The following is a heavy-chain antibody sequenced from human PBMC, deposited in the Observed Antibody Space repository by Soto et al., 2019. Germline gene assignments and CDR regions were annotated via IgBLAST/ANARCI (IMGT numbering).Heavy chain of an antibody. CDR3: ARHIAPTTFEH. Sequence: EVQLVESGGGLVQPGGSLRLSCAASGFSFTTYWMIWVRQAPGKGLEWVASMNQDGSEKHYVDSVRGRFTISRDNAKNSVSLHMNRLIVEDTAVYYFARHIAPTTFEHRGQGTLVTVSS. D-gene: IGHD2-21*01. J-gene: IGHJ4*02. CDR2: MNQDGSEK. CDR1: GFSFTTYW. V-gene: IGHV3-7*01.